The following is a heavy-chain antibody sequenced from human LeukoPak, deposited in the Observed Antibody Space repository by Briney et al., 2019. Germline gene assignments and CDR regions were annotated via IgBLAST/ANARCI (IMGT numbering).Heavy chain of an antibody. CDR3: ARDSGGTVIFDY. CDR1: GGSFSGYY. V-gene: IGHV4-34*01. D-gene: IGHD4-11*01. Sequence: SETLSLTCAVYGGSFSGYYWSWIRQPPGKGLEWIGETNHSGSTNYNPSLKSRVTISVDTSKNQFSLKLSSVTAADTAVYYCARDSGGTVIFDYWGQGTLVTVSS. CDR2: TNHSGST. J-gene: IGHJ4*02.